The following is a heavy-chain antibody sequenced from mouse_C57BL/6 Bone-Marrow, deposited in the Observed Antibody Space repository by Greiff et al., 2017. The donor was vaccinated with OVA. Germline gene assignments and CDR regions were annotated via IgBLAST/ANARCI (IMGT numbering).Heavy chain of an antibody. CDR1: GYAFSSSW. V-gene: IGHV1-82*01. J-gene: IGHJ2*01. Sequence: QVQLQQSGPELVKPGASVKPSLNSSGYAFSSSWMNWVKQRPGKGLEWIGRIYPGDGDTNYNGKFKGKATLTADKSSSTAYMQLSSLTSEDSAVYFCARVGDYWGQGTTLTVSS. CDR2: IYPGDGDT. CDR3: ARVGDY.